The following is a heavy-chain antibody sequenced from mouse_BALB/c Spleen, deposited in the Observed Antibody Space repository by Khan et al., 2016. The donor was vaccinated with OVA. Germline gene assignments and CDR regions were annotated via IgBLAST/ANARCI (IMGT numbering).Heavy chain of an antibody. J-gene: IGHJ4*01. CDR3: ARQPYYHYNVMDY. CDR2: MWSDGST. V-gene: IGHV2-6-1*01. D-gene: IGHD2-10*01. CDR1: GFSLTNYG. Sequence: VQLVESGPGLVAPSQSLSITCTISGFSLTNYGIHWVRQPPGKGLEWLVLMWSDGSTTYNSALKSRLTLSKDNSKSPVFLKMNSLQTDDTAMYFCARQPYYHYNVMDYWGQGTSGTVSS.